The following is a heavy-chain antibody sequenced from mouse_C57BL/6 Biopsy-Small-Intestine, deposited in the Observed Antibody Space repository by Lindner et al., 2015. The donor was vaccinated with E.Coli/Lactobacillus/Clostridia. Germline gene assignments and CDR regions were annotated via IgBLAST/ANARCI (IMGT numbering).Heavy chain of an antibody. J-gene: IGHJ2*01. V-gene: IGHV1-84*02. CDR3: ARYYDFWSGYFDY. D-gene: IGHD2-4*01. CDR2: INFGYGNT. Sequence: SVKVSCKASGYTFTTYAIHWVRQAPGQGLEWMGWINFGYGNTKYSQKFQGRVTFTGDTSAGTAYMELSSLTSEDTAIYYCARYYDFWSGYFDYWGQGTLVTVSS. CDR1: GYTFTTYA.